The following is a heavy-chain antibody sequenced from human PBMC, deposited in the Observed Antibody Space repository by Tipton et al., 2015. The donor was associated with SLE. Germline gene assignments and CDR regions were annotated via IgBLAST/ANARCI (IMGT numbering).Heavy chain of an antibody. D-gene: IGHD1-20*01. J-gene: IGHJ6*02. CDR2: TYATGST. Sequence: LRLSCTVSGGSISINYWSWIRQPAGQGLEWIGRTYATGSTNYNPSLKSRVTLSVDTSKNQFSLKVKSVTAADTAVYYCAREDNYHNDLDVWGQGTTVTVSS. CDR3: AREDNYHNDLDV. CDR1: GGSISINY. V-gene: IGHV4-4*07.